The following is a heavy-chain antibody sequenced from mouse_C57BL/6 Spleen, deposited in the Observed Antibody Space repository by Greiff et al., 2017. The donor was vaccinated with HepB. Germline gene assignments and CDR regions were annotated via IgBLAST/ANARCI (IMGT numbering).Heavy chain of an antibody. Sequence: VQLQQSGAELVRPGASVTLSCKASGYTFTDYEMHWVKQTPVHGLEWIGAIDPETGGTAYNQKFTGKAILTADKSSSTAYMELRSLTSEDSAVYYCTRGDYYGSSDYWGQGTTLTVSS. CDR1: GYTFTDYE. CDR2: IDPETGGT. V-gene: IGHV1-15*01. CDR3: TRGDYYGSSDY. D-gene: IGHD1-1*01. J-gene: IGHJ2*01.